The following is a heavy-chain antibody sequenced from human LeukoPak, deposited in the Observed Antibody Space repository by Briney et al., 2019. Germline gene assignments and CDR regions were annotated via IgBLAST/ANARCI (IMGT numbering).Heavy chain of an antibody. Sequence: SETLSLTCTVSGGSISSSSYYWGWIRQPPGKGLEWIGSIYYSGSTYYNPSLKSRVTISVDTSKNQFSLKLSSVTAADTAVYYCARHVLPRSAMTTFYVSYFDYWGPGTLVTVSS. CDR2: IYYSGST. CDR3: ARHVLPRSAMTTFYVSYFDY. CDR1: GGSISSSSYY. D-gene: IGHD3-16*01. J-gene: IGHJ4*02. V-gene: IGHV4-39*01.